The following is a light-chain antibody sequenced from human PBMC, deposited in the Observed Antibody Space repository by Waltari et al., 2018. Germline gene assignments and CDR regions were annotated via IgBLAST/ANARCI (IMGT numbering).Light chain of an antibody. V-gene: IGKV3-11*01. CDR1: QSVSSY. Sequence: EIVLTQSPATLSFSPGERATLSCRASQSVSSYLAWYQQKPGQAPGLLIYDASSRATGIPARCSGSGSGTDFTLTISSLEPEDFAVYYCQQRSNWPPRFTFGPGTKVDIK. CDR2: DAS. J-gene: IGKJ3*01. CDR3: QQRSNWPPRFT.